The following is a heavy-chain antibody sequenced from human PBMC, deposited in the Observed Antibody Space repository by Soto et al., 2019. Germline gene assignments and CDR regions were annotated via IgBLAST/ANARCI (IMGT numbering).Heavy chain of an antibody. J-gene: IGHJ6*02. V-gene: IGHV1-46*03. D-gene: IGHD3-10*01. CDR1: GYTFTSYY. Sequence: ASVKVSCKASGYTFTSYYMHWVRQAPGQGLEWMGIINPSGGSTSYAQKFQGRVTMTRDTSTSTVYMELSSLRSEDTAVYYCARDDGITLVRAVIRPLYGMDVWGQGTTVTVSS. CDR2: INPSGGST. CDR3: ARDDGITLVRAVIRPLYGMDV.